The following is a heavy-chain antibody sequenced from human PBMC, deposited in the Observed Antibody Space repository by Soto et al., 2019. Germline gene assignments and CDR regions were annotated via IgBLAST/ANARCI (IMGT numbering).Heavy chain of an antibody. CDR2: ISYDGSNK. Sequence: QVQLVESGGGVVQPGRSLRLSCAASGFTFSSYGMHWVRQAPGKGLEWVAVISYDGSNKYYADSVKGRFTISRDNSKNTLYLQMNSLRAEDTAVYYCAKVPAADQNYFDYWGQGTLVTVSS. J-gene: IGHJ4*02. CDR3: AKVPAADQNYFDY. D-gene: IGHD2-2*01. CDR1: GFTFSSYG. V-gene: IGHV3-30*18.